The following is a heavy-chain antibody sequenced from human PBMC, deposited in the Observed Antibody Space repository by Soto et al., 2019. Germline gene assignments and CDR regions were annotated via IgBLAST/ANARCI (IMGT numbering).Heavy chain of an antibody. J-gene: IGHJ3*02. Sequence: GGSLRLSCAASGFTFSSYGMHWVRQAPGKGLEWVAVIWYDGSNKYYADSVKGRFTISRDNSKNTLYLQMNSLRAEDTAVYYCARHSPDPHYDFWSVGAFDIWGQGTMVTVSS. CDR3: ARHSPDPHYDFWSVGAFDI. V-gene: IGHV3-33*01. D-gene: IGHD3-3*01. CDR2: IWYDGSNK. CDR1: GFTFSSYG.